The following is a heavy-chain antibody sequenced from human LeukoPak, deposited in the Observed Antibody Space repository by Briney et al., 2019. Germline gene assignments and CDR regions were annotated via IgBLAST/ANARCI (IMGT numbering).Heavy chain of an antibody. CDR1: GYTFTIYY. D-gene: IGHD4-23*01. CDR2: INTGGGSR. J-gene: IGHJ4*02. CDR3: ARGGTTVVSCPAH. Sequence: ASVTVSCKASGYTFTIYYMHWVRQAPGQGLEWMGIINTGGGSRRHAQNFQGRVSLTRDTSTSTVYMELSSLRSEDTAVYYCARGGTTVVSCPAHWGQGTLVTVSS. V-gene: IGHV1-46*01.